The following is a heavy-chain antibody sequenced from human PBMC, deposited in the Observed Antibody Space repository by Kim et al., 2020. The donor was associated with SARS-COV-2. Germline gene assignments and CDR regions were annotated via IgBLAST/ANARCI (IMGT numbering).Heavy chain of an antibody. V-gene: IGHV1-46*01. CDR3: ARVGLPASGIDY. CDR1: GYLFTSYY. Sequence: ASVKVSCKASGYLFTSYYMHWVRQAPGQGLEWMGIINPSGGSTNYAQTFQGRVTMTRDASTSTRYMELSSLRSEDTAVYYCARVGLPASGIDYWGQGTLVTVSS. D-gene: IGHD6-13*01. J-gene: IGHJ4*02. CDR2: INPSGGST.